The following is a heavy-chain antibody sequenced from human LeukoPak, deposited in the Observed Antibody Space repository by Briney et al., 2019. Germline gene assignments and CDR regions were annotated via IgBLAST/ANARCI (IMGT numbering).Heavy chain of an antibody. CDR3: AKASGSYHDAFDI. CDR2: ISDSGGYT. V-gene: IGHV3-23*01. CDR1: GFALSSYA. Sequence: GGSLRLSCAASGFALSSYAMSWVRQAPGKGLEWVSAISDSGGYTYYADSVKGRFTISRDNSKNTLYLQMSSLRAEDTAVYHCAKASGSYHDAFDIWGQGTMVTVSS. J-gene: IGHJ3*02. D-gene: IGHD1-26*01.